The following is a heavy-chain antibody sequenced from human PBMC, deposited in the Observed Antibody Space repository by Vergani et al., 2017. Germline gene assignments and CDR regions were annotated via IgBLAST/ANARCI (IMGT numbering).Heavy chain of an antibody. CDR2: IYTSGST. D-gene: IGHD3-9*01. J-gene: IGHJ2*01. CDR1: GGSISSYY. Sequence: QVQLQESGPGLVKPSETLSLTCTVSGGSISSYYWSWIRQPAGKGLEWIGRIYTSGSTNYNPSLKSRVTISVDTSKNQFSLKLSSVTAADTAVYYCARDGARFDWLLPVPEGTTLWGRGTLVTVSS. CDR3: ARDGARFDWLLPVPEGTTL. V-gene: IGHV4-4*07.